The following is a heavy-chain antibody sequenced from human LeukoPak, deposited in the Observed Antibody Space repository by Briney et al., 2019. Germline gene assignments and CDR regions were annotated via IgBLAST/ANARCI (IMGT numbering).Heavy chain of an antibody. J-gene: IGHJ4*02. D-gene: IGHD2-15*01. Sequence: SVKVSCKASGYTFTSYDINWVRQAPGQGLEWMGGIIPIFGTANYAQKFQGRVTITADKSTSTAYMELSSLRSEDTAVYYCARHEDMNSASDYWGQGTLVTVSS. CDR2: IIPIFGTA. CDR3: ARHEDMNSASDY. CDR1: GYTFTSYD. V-gene: IGHV1-69*06.